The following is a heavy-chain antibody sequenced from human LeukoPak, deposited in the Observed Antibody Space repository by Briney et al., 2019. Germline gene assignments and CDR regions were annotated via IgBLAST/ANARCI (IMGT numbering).Heavy chain of an antibody. V-gene: IGHV3-23*01. CDR2: ISDSGGRT. J-gene: IGHJ4*02. Sequence: GGSLRLSCAASGFTFSSYAMSWVRQAPGKGLEWVSAISDSGGRTYYADSVKVRFTISRDNSKNTLSLQMNSLRAADTAIYYCAKASIATGILDYWGQGTLVTVSS. CDR3: AKASIATGILDY. CDR1: GFTFSSYA. D-gene: IGHD6-6*01.